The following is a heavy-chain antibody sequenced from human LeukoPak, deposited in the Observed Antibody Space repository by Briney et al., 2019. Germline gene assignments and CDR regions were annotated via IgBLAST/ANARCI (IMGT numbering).Heavy chain of an antibody. Sequence: ASVKVSCKASGYTFVTYGISWVRQAPGQGLEWMGWINPHKGNTNYVQKFQDRVTKTTDTSTSTAYMELRSLRSDDTAVYYCARDKKFVGWHHGNSVGYWGQGTLVTVSS. CDR1: GYTFVTYG. D-gene: IGHD4-23*01. V-gene: IGHV1-18*01. CDR2: INPHKGNT. J-gene: IGHJ4*02. CDR3: ARDKKFVGWHHGNSVGY.